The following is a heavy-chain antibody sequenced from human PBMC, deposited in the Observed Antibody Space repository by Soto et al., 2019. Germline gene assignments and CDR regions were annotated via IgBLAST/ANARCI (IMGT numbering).Heavy chain of an antibody. CDR3: ARGQQLVFNYYYYYGMDV. CDR1: GYTFTSYD. V-gene: IGHV1-8*01. Sequence: GASVKVSCKASGYTFTSYDINWVRQATGQGPEWMGWMNPNSGNTGYAQKFQGRVTMTRNTSISTAYMELSSLRSEDTAVYYCARGQQLVFNYYYYYGMDVWGQGTTVTVSS. D-gene: IGHD6-13*01. CDR2: MNPNSGNT. J-gene: IGHJ6*02.